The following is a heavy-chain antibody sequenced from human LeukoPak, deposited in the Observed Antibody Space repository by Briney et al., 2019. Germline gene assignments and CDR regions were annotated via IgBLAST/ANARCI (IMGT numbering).Heavy chain of an antibody. D-gene: IGHD3-22*01. J-gene: IGHJ3*02. V-gene: IGHV3-23*01. Sequence: GGSLRLSCAASGFTFSSYGMSWVRQAPGKGLEWVSAISGRSGSTYYADSVKGRFTISRDNSKNTLYLQMNSLRAEDTAVYYCAKDSRVTMIVVVITTHDAFDIWGQGTMVTVSS. CDR3: AKDSRVTMIVVVITTHDAFDI. CDR1: GFTFSSYG. CDR2: ISGRSGST.